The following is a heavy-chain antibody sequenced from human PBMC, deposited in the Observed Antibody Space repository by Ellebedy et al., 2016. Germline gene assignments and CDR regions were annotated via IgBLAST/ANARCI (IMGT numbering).Heavy chain of an antibody. D-gene: IGHD5-24*01. CDR2: IYWSGDT. J-gene: IGHJ4*02. Sequence: SGPTLVKPTETLTLTCTFSGFSLSTNEVGVGWIRQPPGKPLEWLGLIYWSGDTRYSPSLRTRLTITKVTSQNQVVLIMTDMDPVDTGTYYCAHEKRWQEIDFWGQGTLVTVSS. CDR3: AHEKRWQEIDF. CDR1: GFSLSTNEVG. V-gene: IGHV2-5*01.